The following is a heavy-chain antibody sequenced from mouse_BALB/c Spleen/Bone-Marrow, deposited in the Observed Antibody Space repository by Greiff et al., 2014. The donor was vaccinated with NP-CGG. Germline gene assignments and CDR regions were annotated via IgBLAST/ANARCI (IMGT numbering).Heavy chain of an antibody. D-gene: IGHD2-2*01. J-gene: IGHJ4*01. CDR3: TKIYYGYDGGYYYAMDY. CDR1: RFTSSSYA. V-gene: IGHV5-6-4*01. CDR2: ISSGGSYT. Sequence: EVKLMESGGGLVKPGGSLKLSCAASRFTSSSYAMSWVRQTPEKRLEWVATISSGGSYTYYPDSVKGRFTISRDNAKNTLYLQMSSLKSEDTAMYYCTKIYYGYDGGYYYAMDYWGQGTSVTVSS.